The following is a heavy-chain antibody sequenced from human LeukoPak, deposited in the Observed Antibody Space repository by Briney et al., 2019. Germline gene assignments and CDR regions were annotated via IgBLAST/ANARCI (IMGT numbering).Heavy chain of an antibody. CDR2: IYYSGST. CDR1: GGSISSSSYY. J-gene: IGHJ5*01. CDR3: ARLDWNDS. Sequence: SETLSLTCTVSGGSISSSSYYWGWIRQPPGKGLEWIGSIYYSGSTYYNPSLKSRVTISVDTSKNQFSLRLSSVTAADTAVYYCARLDWNDSWGQGTLVTVSS. V-gene: IGHV4-39*01.